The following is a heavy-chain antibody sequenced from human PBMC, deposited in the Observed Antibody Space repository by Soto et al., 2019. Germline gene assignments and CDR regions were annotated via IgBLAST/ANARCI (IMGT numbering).Heavy chain of an antibody. D-gene: IGHD6-19*01. V-gene: IGHV4-59*08. CDR3: ARAVGDPLYYLDY. CDR1: SDTISSYY. CDR2: TDYSGNT. Sequence: SETLSLTCTVSSDTISSYYWIWIRQSPGKGLEWIGYTDYSGNTNYNPSLKSRVTISGDTSKNQFSLRLSSVTAADTAVYYCARAVGDPLYYLDYWGQGTLVTVSS. J-gene: IGHJ4*02.